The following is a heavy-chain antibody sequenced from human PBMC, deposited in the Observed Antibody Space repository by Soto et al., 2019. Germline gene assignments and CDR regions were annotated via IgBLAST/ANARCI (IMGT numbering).Heavy chain of an antibody. D-gene: IGHD1-26*01. V-gene: IGHV1-3*01. CDR1: GYTFNKYP. CDR2: INPANGDT. J-gene: IGHJ4*02. Sequence: QVQVVQSGAEVKKPGASVKVSCKTSGYTFNKYPIHWVRQAPGQGLEWMGWINPANGDTGFSQTFQGRVTITKDTSASTVYMDLSSLKSEDTAVYYCARKDYYTSGMYHFDYWGQGTLVTVSS. CDR3: ARKDYYTSGMYHFDY.